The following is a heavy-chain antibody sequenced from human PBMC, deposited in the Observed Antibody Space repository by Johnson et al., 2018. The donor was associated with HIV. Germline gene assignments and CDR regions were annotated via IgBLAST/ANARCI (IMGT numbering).Heavy chain of an antibody. CDR1: GFTFSNYG. V-gene: IGHV3-7*05. J-gene: IGHJ3*02. CDR3: ARDAVISSGWYNVDAFDI. Sequence: EVQLVESGGGVVQPGGSLRLSCAASGFTFSNYGMHWVRQAPGKGLEWVANIKQDGSEKYYVDSVKGRFTISRDNAKNSLYLQMNTLRAEDTAVYYCARDAVISSGWYNVDAFDIWGQGTMVTVSS. D-gene: IGHD6-19*01. CDR2: IKQDGSEK.